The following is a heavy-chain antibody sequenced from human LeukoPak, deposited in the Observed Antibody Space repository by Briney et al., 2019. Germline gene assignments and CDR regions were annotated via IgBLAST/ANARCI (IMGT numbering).Heavy chain of an antibody. J-gene: IGHJ4*02. CDR2: FSYSGNT. Sequence: SETLSLTCTVSGGSVSSYYWSWIRQPPGKGLEWIGYFSYSGNTNYNPSLKSRVTISVDTSKNQFSLKLRSVTAADTAVYYCARLTRRSGNYFENWGQGTLVTVSS. CDR3: ARLTRRSGNYFEN. D-gene: IGHD1-1*01. V-gene: IGHV4-59*02. CDR1: GGSVSSYY.